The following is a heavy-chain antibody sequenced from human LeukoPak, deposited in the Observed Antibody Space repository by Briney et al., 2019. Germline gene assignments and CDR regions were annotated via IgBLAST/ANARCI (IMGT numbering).Heavy chain of an antibody. CDR2: TYYRSKWYS. J-gene: IGHJ4*02. CDR1: GDSVSSNSAA. Sequence: SQTLSLTCAISGDSVSSNSAAWNWIRQSPSRGLEWLGRTYYRSKWYSDSAVSVQGRITISTDTSKNQFSLHLNSVTPEDTAVYYCARDFRYGRHIAARPFQRPYYFDYWGQGTLVTVSS. D-gene: IGHD6-6*01. CDR3: ARDFRYGRHIAARPFQRPYYFDY. V-gene: IGHV6-1*01.